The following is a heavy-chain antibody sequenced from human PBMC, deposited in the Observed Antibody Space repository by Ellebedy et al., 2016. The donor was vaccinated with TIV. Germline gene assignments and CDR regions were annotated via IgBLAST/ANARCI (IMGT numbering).Heavy chain of an antibody. J-gene: IGHJ3*02. V-gene: IGHV3-21*06. CDR1: GFTFNTYN. Sequence: GESLKISCAASGFTFNTYNINWIRLSPGKGLEWVSSISGSSNYIFYADSLEGRFTVSRDNSKNTVYLQMNSLRAEDTAVYYCARPQFGDYDAFDIWGQGAPVTVSS. CDR2: ISGSSNYI. D-gene: IGHD4-17*01. CDR3: ARPQFGDYDAFDI.